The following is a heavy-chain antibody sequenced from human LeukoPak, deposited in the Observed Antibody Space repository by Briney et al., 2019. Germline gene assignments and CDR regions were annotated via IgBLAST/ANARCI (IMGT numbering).Heavy chain of an antibody. D-gene: IGHD5-18*01. J-gene: IGHJ4*02. CDR2: TNHSGST. Sequence: SETLSLTCAVYGGSFSGYYWSWIRQPPGKGLEWIGETNHSGSTNYNPSLKSRVTISVDTSKNQFSLKLSSVTAADTAVYYCARGSSARRGYSYGYPSSFDYWGQGTLVTVSS. CDR1: GGSFSGYY. V-gene: IGHV4-34*01. CDR3: ARGSSARRGYSYGYPSSFDY.